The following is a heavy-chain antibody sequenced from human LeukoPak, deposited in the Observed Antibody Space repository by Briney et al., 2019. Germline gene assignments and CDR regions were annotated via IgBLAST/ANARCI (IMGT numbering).Heavy chain of an antibody. CDR3: AKVRGAVATIRDWFDP. CDR2: ISSSGSTI. D-gene: IGHD5-12*01. J-gene: IGHJ5*02. Sequence: PGGSLRLSCAASGFTFSDYYMSWIRQAPGKGLEWVSYISSSGSTIYYADSVKGRFTISRDNSKNALYLQMNSLRAEDTAVYYCAKVRGAVATIRDWFDPWGQGTLVTVSS. CDR1: GFTFSDYY. V-gene: IGHV3-11*04.